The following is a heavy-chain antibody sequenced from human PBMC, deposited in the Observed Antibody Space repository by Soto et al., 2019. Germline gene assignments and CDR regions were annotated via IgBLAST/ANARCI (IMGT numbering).Heavy chain of an antibody. D-gene: IGHD3-3*01. CDR1: GYTFTGYY. J-gene: IGHJ4*02. CDR3: ARAPGASTRYYDFWSGYFDY. V-gene: IGHV1-2*04. Sequence: ASVKVSCKASGYTFTGYYMHWVRQAPGQGLEWMGWINPNSGGTNYAQKFQGWVTMTRDMSISTAYMELSRLRSDDTAVYYCARAPGASTRYYDFWSGYFDYWGQGTLVTVSS. CDR2: INPNSGGT.